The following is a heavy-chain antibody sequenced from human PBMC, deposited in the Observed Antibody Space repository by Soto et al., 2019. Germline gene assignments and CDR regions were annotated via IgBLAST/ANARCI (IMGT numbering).Heavy chain of an antibody. D-gene: IGHD5-12*01. CDR1: GFIFSDYE. CDR2: ISGSGLTI. CDR3: ARGPYRNTYNWFDS. V-gene: IGHV3-48*03. J-gene: IGHJ5*02. Sequence: GSLRLSCAASGFIFSDYEINWVRQAPGKELEWVSYISGSGLTIYYADSVKGRFTISRDNAKNSLYLQMNSLGVEDTAVYYCARGPYRNTYNWFDSWGQGTLVTVSS.